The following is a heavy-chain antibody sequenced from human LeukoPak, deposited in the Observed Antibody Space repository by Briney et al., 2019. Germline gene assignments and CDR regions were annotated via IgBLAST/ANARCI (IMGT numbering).Heavy chain of an antibody. CDR1: GFTFISYT. CDR2: IGSSGTYI. D-gene: IGHD6-19*01. CDR3: AKSIAVSGASDY. V-gene: IGHV3-21*01. Sequence: PGGPLRLSCAASGFTFISYTMHWVRQPPGEGLEWVSSIGSSGTYIYYADSVKGRFTISRDNAKNSLHLQMNSLRGEDTAVYYCAKSIAVSGASDYWGQGTLVTVSS. J-gene: IGHJ4*02.